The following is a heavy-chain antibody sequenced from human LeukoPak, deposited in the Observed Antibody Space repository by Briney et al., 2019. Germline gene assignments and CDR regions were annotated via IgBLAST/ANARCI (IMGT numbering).Heavy chain of an antibody. D-gene: IGHD6-13*01. V-gene: IGHV3-30*18. CDR1: GFTFSSYG. CDR3: AKDLGSAEVVDY. J-gene: IGHJ4*02. Sequence: PGRSLRLSCAASGFTFSSYGMHWVRQAPGKGLEWVAVISYDGSNKYYGDSVKGRFTISRDNSKNTLYLQMNSLRAEDTAVYYCAKDLGSAEVVDYWGQGTLVTVSS. CDR2: ISYDGSNK.